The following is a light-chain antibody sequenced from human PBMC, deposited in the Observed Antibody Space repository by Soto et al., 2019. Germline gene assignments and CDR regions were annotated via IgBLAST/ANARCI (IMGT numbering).Light chain of an antibody. CDR1: QSVSTY. CDR3: QQRSSWIT. V-gene: IGKV3-11*01. Sequence: EVVLPQSPATLSFSPGERATLSCRASQSVSTYLAWYQQKPGQAPRLLIYDASNRATGIPARFSGSGSATDFTLTISGLEPEDFAVYYCQQRSSWITFGQGTRLEIK. CDR2: DAS. J-gene: IGKJ5*01.